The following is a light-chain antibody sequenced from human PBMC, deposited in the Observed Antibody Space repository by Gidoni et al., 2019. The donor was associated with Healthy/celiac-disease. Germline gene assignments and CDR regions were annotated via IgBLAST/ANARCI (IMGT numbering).Light chain of an antibody. CDR2: GAS. CDR3: QQYNNWPPLVT. Sequence: EIVMTQSPATLSVSPGERATLSCRASQSVSRNLAWYQQKPGQAPRLLIYGASTRATGYPARFSGSGSGKEFTLNIRSLQSEDFAVYYCQQYNNWPPLVTFGPGTKVDIK. J-gene: IGKJ3*01. V-gene: IGKV3-15*01. CDR1: QSVSRN.